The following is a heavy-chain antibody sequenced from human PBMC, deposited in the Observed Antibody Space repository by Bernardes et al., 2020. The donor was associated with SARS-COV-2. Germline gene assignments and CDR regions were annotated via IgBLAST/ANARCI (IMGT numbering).Heavy chain of an antibody. J-gene: IGHJ6*02. CDR3: ASDSSGYYGLYYYYGMDV. Sequence: GGSLRLSCAASGFTFSSYAMSWVRQAPGKGREWVSAISGSGGSTYYADSVKGRFTISRDNSKNTLYLQMNSLRAEDTAVYYCASDSSGYYGLYYYYGMDVWGQGTTVTVSS. V-gene: IGHV3-23*01. D-gene: IGHD3-22*01. CDR1: GFTFSSYA. CDR2: ISGSGGST.